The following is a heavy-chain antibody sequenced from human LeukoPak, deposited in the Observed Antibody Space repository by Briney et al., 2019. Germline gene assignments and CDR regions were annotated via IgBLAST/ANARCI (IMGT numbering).Heavy chain of an antibody. CDR2: ISLDGSTT. CDR3: AKDYLGGYSYGSFYYYYYYMDV. V-gene: IGHV3-74*01. D-gene: IGHD5-18*01. CDR1: GFTFIRHW. J-gene: IGHJ6*03. Sequence: QPGGSLRLSCAGSGFTFIRHWMHWVRQAPGKGLVWVSRISLDGSTTLYSDSVKGRFTISRDNSKNTLYLQMNSLRAEDTAVYYCAKDYLGGYSYGSFYYYYYYMDVWGKGTTVTVSS.